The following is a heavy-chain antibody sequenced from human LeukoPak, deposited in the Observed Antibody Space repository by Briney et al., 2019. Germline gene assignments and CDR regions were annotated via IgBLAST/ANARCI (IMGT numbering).Heavy chain of an antibody. CDR2: LHHSGNT. CDR3: ARHWAGDCGGNCYSFDC. D-gene: IGHD2-21*02. V-gene: IGHV4-59*08. Sequence: SETLSLTCTVSGGSITTHYWSWIRQPPGKGPEWIGYLHHSGNTNYNPSLKSRVTMSLDTSENQLSLKLSSVTAADTAMYHCARHWAGDCGGNCYSFDCWGPGTLVTVSS. CDR1: GGSITTHY. J-gene: IGHJ4*02.